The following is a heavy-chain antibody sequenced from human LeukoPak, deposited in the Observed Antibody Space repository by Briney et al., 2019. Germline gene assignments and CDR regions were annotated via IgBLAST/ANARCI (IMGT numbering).Heavy chain of an antibody. J-gene: IGHJ3*02. V-gene: IGHV4-31*03. D-gene: IGHD3-10*01. Sequence: SETLSLTCTVSGGSISSGGYYWSWIRQHPGKGLEWIGYIYYSGSTYYNPSLKSRVTISVDTSKNQFSLKLSSVTAADTAVYYCARVRLGVGDAFDIWGQGTMVTVST. CDR1: GGSISSGGYY. CDR3: ARVRLGVGDAFDI. CDR2: IYYSGST.